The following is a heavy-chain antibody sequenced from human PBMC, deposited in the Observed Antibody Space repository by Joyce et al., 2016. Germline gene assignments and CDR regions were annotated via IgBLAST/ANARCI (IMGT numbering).Heavy chain of an antibody. CDR1: GFTFSSHG. CDR2: RIGSGAST. D-gene: IGHD6-19*01. CDR3: ATDLGTISSGWPDYFKH. V-gene: IGHV3-23*01. J-gene: IGHJ1*01. Sequence: VQPGGSLRVSCAASGFTFSSHGMTWVRPAPGEGLEWVSSRIGSGASTYYADSVKCRFIISRDNLRNTLSLQMNSLRAEDTAIYYCATDLGTISSGWPDYFKHWGQGTLVTVSS.